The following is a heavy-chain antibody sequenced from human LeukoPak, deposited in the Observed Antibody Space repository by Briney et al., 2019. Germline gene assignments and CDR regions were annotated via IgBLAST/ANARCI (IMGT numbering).Heavy chain of an antibody. CDR2: INGDGSST. CDR1: GFTFSSYW. CDR3: ARAVRYYDFSTPHIDY. V-gene: IGHV3-74*01. D-gene: IGHD3-3*01. Sequence: PGGSLRLSCAASGFTFSSYWMHWVRQAPGKGLVWVSRINGDGSSTSYADSVKGRFTISRDNAKNTLYLQMNSLRAEDTAVYYCARAVRYYDFSTPHIDYWGQGTLVTVSS. J-gene: IGHJ4*02.